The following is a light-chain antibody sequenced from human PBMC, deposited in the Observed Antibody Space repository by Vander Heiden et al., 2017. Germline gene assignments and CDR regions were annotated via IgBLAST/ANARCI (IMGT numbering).Light chain of an antibody. CDR3: QQYGSSPLLT. CDR2: GAS. Sequence: EIVLTQSPGTLLLYPGERATLSCRASQSVSSSYLAWYQQKPGQAPRLLIYGASSRATGIPDRFSGSGSGTDFTLTISRLEPEDFAVYYCQQYGSSPLLTFGGGTKVEIK. CDR1: QSVSSSY. V-gene: IGKV3-20*01. J-gene: IGKJ4*01.